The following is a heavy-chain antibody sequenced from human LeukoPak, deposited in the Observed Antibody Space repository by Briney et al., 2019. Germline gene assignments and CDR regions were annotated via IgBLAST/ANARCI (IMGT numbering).Heavy chain of an antibody. Sequence: PSQTLSLTCTVSGGSIGSGDYYWSWIRQPPGKGLEWIGYIYYSGSTYYNPSHKSRVTISVDTSKNQFSLKLSSVTAADTAVYYCARGRYSGYDWYSGVGFDYWGQRTLVTVSS. D-gene: IGHD5-12*01. J-gene: IGHJ4*02. CDR1: GGSIGSGDYY. CDR3: ARGRYSGYDWYSGVGFDY. V-gene: IGHV4-30-4*01. CDR2: IYYSGST.